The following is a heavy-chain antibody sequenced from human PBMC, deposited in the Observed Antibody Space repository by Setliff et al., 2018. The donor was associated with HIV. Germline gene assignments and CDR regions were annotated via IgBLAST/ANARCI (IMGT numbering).Heavy chain of an antibody. CDR2: MNPNSGNT. D-gene: IGHD6-19*01. V-gene: IGHV1-8*02. CDR3: ARYASYTSDWREAFDI. CDR1: GYTFSTYD. J-gene: IGHJ3*02. Sequence: ASVKVSCKASGYTFSTYDINWVRQATGQGLEWMGWMNPNSGNTGSADKFQGRVSMTRNTSINTAYMELRSLRADDTALYYCARYASYTSDWREAFDIWGQGTMVTVSS.